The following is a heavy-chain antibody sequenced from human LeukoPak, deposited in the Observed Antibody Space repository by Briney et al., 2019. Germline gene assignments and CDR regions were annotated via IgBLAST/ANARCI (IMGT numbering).Heavy chain of an antibody. D-gene: IGHD5-24*01. CDR1: GFTFSSYA. J-gene: IGHJ4*02. CDR3: ARALRDGYNGGGYYFDY. V-gene: IGHV4-59*01. CDR2: IYYSGSA. Sequence: GSLRLSCAASGFTFSSYAMSWVRQAPGKGLEWIGYIYYSGSANYNPSLKSRVTISVDTSKNQFSLKLSSVTAADTAVYYCARALRDGYNGGGYYFDYWGQGTLVTVSS.